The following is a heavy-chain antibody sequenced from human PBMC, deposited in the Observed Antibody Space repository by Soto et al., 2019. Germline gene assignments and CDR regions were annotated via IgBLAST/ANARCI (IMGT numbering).Heavy chain of an antibody. D-gene: IGHD4-17*01. Sequence: QLQLQESGSRLVKSSETLSLTCDVSGDTISTGGYTWASIRHPPGEALEWIGHTHHSGTPYYNPSLKGRVIISVDRSKDQFSLKVRSVTAADTAVYYCAREMYGGYVGYFDPWGQGVLVTVSS. CDR2: THHSGTP. V-gene: IGHV4-30-2*01. J-gene: IGHJ4*02. CDR1: GDTISTGGYT. CDR3: AREMYGGYVGYFDP.